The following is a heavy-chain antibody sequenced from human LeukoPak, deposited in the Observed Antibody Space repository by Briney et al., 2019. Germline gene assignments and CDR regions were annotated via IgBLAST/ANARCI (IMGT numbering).Heavy chain of an antibody. J-gene: IGHJ3*02. CDR1: GFTFSDYY. D-gene: IGHD4-17*01. V-gene: IGHV3-11*06. CDR2: ISSSSSYT. Sequence: PGGSLRLSCAASGFTFSDYYMSWIRQAPGKGLEWVLYISSSSSYTNYADSVKGRFTISRDNAKNSLYLQMNSLRAEDTAVYYCARLVTTVIGAFDIWGQGTMVTVSS. CDR3: ARLVTTVIGAFDI.